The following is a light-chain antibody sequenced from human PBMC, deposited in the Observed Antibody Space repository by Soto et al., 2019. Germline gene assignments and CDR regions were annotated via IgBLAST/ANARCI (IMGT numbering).Light chain of an antibody. CDR2: EVT. V-gene: IGLV2-18*02. CDR3: SSYTSTSRYV. Sequence: QSVLTQPPSVSGSPGQSVTISCTGTSDVGKYDRVSWYQQPPGTAPKLIIYEVTNRPSGVPARFSGSKSGNTASLTISGLQAEDEADYYCSSYTSTSRYVFGAGTKVTVL. J-gene: IGLJ1*01. CDR1: SDVGKYDR.